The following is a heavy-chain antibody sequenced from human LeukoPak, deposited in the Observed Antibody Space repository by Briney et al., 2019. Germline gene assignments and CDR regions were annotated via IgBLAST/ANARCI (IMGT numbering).Heavy chain of an antibody. V-gene: IGHV3-7*01. Sequence: GGSLRLSCAASGFTFNAYWMSWVRQAPGKGPEWVAHIKENGNEQNYADSVEGRFTISRDNAKKSLCLQMNSLRVEDTAVYYCARGPGDFDASDIWGQGTMVTVSS. D-gene: IGHD1-14*01. CDR1: GFTFNAYW. CDR3: ARGPGDFDASDI. J-gene: IGHJ3*02. CDR2: IKENGNEQ.